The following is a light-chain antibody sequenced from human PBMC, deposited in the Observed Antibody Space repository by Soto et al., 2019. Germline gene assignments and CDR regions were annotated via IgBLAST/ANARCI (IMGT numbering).Light chain of an antibody. J-gene: IGKJ1*01. CDR2: GAS. CDR3: QQYNDWPRT. Sequence: EILMTQSPATLSLSPGERSTLSFMASLSVSNNLAWYQQKPGQAPRLLIYGASSRATGIPARFSGSGSETEFTLTISRLQSEDFAIYYCQQYNDWPRTFGQGTKVDIK. V-gene: IGKV3-15*01. CDR1: LSVSNN.